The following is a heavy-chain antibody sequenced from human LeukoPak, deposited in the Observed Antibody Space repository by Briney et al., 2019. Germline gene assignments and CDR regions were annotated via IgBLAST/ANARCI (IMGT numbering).Heavy chain of an antibody. CDR3: ARNKGEWELHKADFDY. Sequence: PGGSLRLSCAASGFTFTSYTMNWVRQPPGKGLEWVSSISSSSGYIYYADSVKGRFTISRDNAKNSLYLQMNSLRVEDTALYYCARNKGEWELHKADFDYWGQGTLVTVSS. V-gene: IGHV3-21*01. CDR1: GFTFTSYT. D-gene: IGHD1-26*01. J-gene: IGHJ4*02. CDR2: ISSSSGYI.